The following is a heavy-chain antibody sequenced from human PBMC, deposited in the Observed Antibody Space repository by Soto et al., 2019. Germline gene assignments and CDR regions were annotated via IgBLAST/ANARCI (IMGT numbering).Heavy chain of an antibody. CDR1: GYTFTGYY. D-gene: IGHD3-16*01. CDR3: ARTRLGSSPAYYYYGMDV. J-gene: IGHJ6*02. CDR2: INPNSGGT. V-gene: IGHV1-2*04. Sequence: ASVKVSCKASGYTFTGYYMHWVRQAPGQGLEWMGWINPNSGGTNYAQKFQGWVTMTRDTSISTAYMELSRLRSDDTAVYYCARTRLGSSPAYYYYGMDVSGQGTTVTLPS.